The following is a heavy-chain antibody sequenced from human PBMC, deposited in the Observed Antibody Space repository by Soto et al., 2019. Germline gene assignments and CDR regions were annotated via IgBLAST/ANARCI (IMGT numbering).Heavy chain of an antibody. V-gene: IGHV3-23*01. J-gene: IGHJ5*02. CDR1: GFTFSSYA. CDR2: ISGSGGST. D-gene: IGHD6-13*01. Sequence: LRLSCAASGFTFSSYAMSWVRQAPGKGLEWVSAISGSGGSTYYADSVKGRFTISRDNSKNTLYLQMNSLRAEDTAVYCCAKDGTSSSWYGGWFDPWGQGTLVTVSS. CDR3: AKDGTSSSWYGGWFDP.